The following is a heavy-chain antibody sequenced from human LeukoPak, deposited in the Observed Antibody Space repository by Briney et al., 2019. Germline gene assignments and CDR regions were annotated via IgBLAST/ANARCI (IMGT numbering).Heavy chain of an antibody. CDR2: INHSGST. V-gene: IGHV4-34*01. Sequence: SETLSLTCVVYGESFSGYYWSWIRQSPGKGLEWIGEINHSGSTNYNPSLKSRVIISADTSKNQLSLKLSSATAADTAVYYCARALYSSTWNWFDPWGQGTLVTVSS. D-gene: IGHD6-13*01. CDR1: GESFSGYY. J-gene: IGHJ5*02. CDR3: ARALYSSTWNWFDP.